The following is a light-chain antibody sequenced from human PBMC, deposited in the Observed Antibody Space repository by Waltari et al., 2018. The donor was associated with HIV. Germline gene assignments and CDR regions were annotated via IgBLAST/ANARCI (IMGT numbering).Light chain of an antibody. J-gene: IGKJ4*01. Sequence: DIHLTQSPSFLSASVGDRVTITCRTSHAIKSYLAWYQQRPGKAPKLLIYAASTLQSGVPSRFSGGGSGTEFTLTISSLQSEDFATYYCQQLDDYPLTFGGGTKVEIK. CDR1: HAIKSY. CDR3: QQLDDYPLT. CDR2: AAS. V-gene: IGKV1-9*01.